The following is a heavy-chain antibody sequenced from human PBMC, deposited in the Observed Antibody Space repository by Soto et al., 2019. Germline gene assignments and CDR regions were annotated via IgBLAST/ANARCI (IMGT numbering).Heavy chain of an antibody. CDR3: AKGLGSYYYGMDV. Sequence: PGGSLRLSCAASGFTFTRYSMNWVRQAPGKGLEWVSSISSTTNYIYYGDSMKGRFTISRDNSKNTLYLQMNSLRAEDTAVYYCAKGLGSYYYGMDVWGQGTTVTVSS. CDR1: GFTFTRYS. D-gene: IGHD5-12*01. J-gene: IGHJ6*02. CDR2: ISSTTNYI. V-gene: IGHV3-21*04.